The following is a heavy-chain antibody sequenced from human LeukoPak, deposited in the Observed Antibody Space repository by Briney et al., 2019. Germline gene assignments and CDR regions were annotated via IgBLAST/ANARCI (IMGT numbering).Heavy chain of an antibody. D-gene: IGHD5-12*01. V-gene: IGHV3-49*04. J-gene: IGHJ4*02. CDR2: IRSKTYGGTA. CDR1: GFSVGDYA. Sequence: HPGGSLRLSCTASGFSVGDYAMSWVRQAPGKGLEWVGFIRSKTYGGTADYAASVEGRFTISRDDSNNIVYPQMNSLKTEDTAVYYCTRGLEGFTAYDDYWGQETLVTVSS. CDR3: TRGLEGFTAYDDY.